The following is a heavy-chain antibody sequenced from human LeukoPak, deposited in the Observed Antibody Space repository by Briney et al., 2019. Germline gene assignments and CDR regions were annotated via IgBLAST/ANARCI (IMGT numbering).Heavy chain of an antibody. J-gene: IGHJ5*02. CDR2: IYPGDSDT. CDR1: GYSFTTYW. CDR3: ARLLWVGELLGWFDP. Sequence: GESLKISGRGFGYSFTTYWIGGGRQMPGKGLDGMGIIYPGDSDTRYSPSFQGQVTISADKSISAAYLQWSSLKASDTAMYYCARLLWVGELLGWFDPWGQGTLVTVSS. D-gene: IGHD3-10*01. V-gene: IGHV5-51*01.